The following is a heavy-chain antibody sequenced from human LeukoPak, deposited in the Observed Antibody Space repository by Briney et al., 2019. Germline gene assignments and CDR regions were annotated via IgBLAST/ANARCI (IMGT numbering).Heavy chain of an antibody. J-gene: IGHJ5*02. D-gene: IGHD6-19*01. V-gene: IGHV3-48*03. CDR2: VSSSGNII. CDR3: ARGQWQFDL. Sequence: GGSLRLSCAASGFILSDYDINWVRQAPGKGLEWVSYVSSSGNIIYYADTVKGRFTISRDNAKNSLYLQMSSLRADDTAVYYCARGQWQFDLWGQGTLVTVSS. CDR1: GFILSDYD.